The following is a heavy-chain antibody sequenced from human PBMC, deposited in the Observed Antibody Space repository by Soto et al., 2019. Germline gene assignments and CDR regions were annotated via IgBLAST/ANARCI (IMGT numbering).Heavy chain of an antibody. CDR2: ISGSGITT. J-gene: IGHJ5*02. V-gene: IGHV3-23*01. D-gene: IGHD2-15*01. CDR1: GFIFSSYA. CDR3: ATSPTVVPDWLDP. Sequence: VQLLESGGGLVQPGGSLRLSCAAAGFIFSSYAMGWVRQAPGKWLEWVSIISGSGITTYSADSVKGRFTISSDNSKDALFLQMNSLRAEDTAVSSSATSPTVVPDWLDPWGPGTLVTVSS.